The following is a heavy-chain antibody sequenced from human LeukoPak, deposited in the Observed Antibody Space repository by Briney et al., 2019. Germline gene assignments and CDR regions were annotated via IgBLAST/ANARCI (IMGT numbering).Heavy chain of an antibody. CDR1: GFTFSNYA. CDR3: TTWVGAHFDF. V-gene: IGHV3-23*01. Sequence: GESLRLSCAASGFTFSNYAMHWVRQAPGKGLEWVSTIDGPTFRTHYADSVMGRFTISRDNSKNTLYLQMNSLSAEDTAVYFCTTWVGAHFDFWGQGTLVTVSS. CDR2: IDGPTFRT. D-gene: IGHD1-26*01. J-gene: IGHJ4*02.